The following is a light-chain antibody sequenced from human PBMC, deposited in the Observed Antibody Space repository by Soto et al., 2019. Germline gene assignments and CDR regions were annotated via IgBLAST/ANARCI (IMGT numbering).Light chain of an antibody. CDR3: QQYGNSFT. V-gene: IGKV3-20*01. CDR2: GAS. Sequence: EMVLTQSPGTLSLSPGETAALSCRASHRVTSNYLDWYHQKPGQAPRLLIYGASTRATGTPDRFSGSGSGTDFGLTINRVEPEDSGVYYCQQYGNSFTFGRGTKVDIQ. J-gene: IGKJ3*01. CDR1: HRVTSNY.